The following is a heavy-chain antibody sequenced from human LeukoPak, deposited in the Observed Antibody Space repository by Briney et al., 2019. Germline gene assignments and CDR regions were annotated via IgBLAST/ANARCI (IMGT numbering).Heavy chain of an antibody. CDR1: GFTFSTYE. CDR2: ISNSGSSI. V-gene: IGHV3-48*03. Sequence: PGGSLRLSCTASGFTFSTYEVNWVRQAPGKGLEWVSYISNSGSSISYADSVKGRFTISRDNAKDSAYLQMNSLRAEDTAVYYCEGETYGMNVWGQGTTVTVSS. J-gene: IGHJ6*02. CDR3: EGETYGMNV. D-gene: IGHD3-16*01.